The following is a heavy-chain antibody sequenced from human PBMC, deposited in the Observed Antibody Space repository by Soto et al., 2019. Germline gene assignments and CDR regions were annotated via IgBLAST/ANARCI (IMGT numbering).Heavy chain of an antibody. V-gene: IGHV3-7*03. J-gene: IGHJ6*02. CDR1: GLTFNKYW. D-gene: IGHD6-19*01. CDR3: ASVPGSPGYHGMDV. CDR2: IKHDGSEK. Sequence: GGSLRLSCAASGLTFNKYWMTWVRQAPGKGLEWVATIKHDGSEKSNLDSVEGRFTISRDNARNSLSLQMNSLRVEDTAVYFCASVPGSPGYHGMDVWGQGTTVTVS.